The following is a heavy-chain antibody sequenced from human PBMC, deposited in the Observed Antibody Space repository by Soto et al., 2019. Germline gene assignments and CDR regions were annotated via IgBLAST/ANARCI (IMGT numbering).Heavy chain of an antibody. CDR3: AKGTSSWYRYFDY. J-gene: IGHJ4*02. CDR1: GFTFSSYG. V-gene: IGHV3-30*18. CDR2: ISYDGSNK. Sequence: GGSLRLSCAASGFTFSSYGMHWVRQAPGKGLEWVAVISYDGSNKYYADSVKGRFTISRDNSKNTLYLQMNSLRAEDTAVYYCAKGTSSWYRYFDYWGQGTLVTVSS. D-gene: IGHD6-13*01.